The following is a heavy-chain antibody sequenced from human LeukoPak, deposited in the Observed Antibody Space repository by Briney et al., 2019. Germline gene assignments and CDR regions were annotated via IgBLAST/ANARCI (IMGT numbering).Heavy chain of an antibody. CDR3: ARRGGYSYFDY. J-gene: IGHJ4*02. Sequence: SETLSLTCTVSGGSMTTYCWSWIRQPPGKGLEWIGYMSNNGNPYYNPSLKSRVTISLDTSKNQFSLKLRSVTAAETAVYYCARRGGYSYFDYWGQGALVTVSS. D-gene: IGHD5-18*01. CDR2: MSNNGNP. CDR1: GGSMTTYC. V-gene: IGHV4-4*08.